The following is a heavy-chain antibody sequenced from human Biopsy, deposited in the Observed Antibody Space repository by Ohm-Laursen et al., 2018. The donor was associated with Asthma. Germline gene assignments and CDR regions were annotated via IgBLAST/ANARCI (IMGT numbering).Heavy chain of an antibody. V-gene: IGHV4-39*01. D-gene: IGHD2-2*01. CDR3: ARHDHRWDTYADF. J-gene: IGHJ4*02. Sequence: PGTLSLTCTVSGASITSSAYYWGWIRQPPGKGLEWIGSMYYGETTYYSPSLKSRVTISVDTSKNQFSLILSSLTATDTAVYYCARHDHRWDTYADFWGQGTLVTVSS. CDR2: MYYGETT. CDR1: GASITSSAYY.